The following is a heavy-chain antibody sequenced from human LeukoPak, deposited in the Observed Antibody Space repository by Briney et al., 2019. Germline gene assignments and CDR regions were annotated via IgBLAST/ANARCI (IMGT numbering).Heavy chain of an antibody. CDR3: ASSFYGSGSSLFDY. V-gene: IGHV4-39*01. CDR2: IYYSGST. D-gene: IGHD3-10*01. J-gene: IGHJ4*02. CDR1: GGSISSSSYY. Sequence: SETLSLTCTVSGGSISSSSYYWGWIRQPPGKGLEWIGSIYYSGSTYYNPSLKSRVTISVNTSKNQFSLKLSSVTAADTAVFYCASSFYGSGSSLFDYWGQGTLVTVSS.